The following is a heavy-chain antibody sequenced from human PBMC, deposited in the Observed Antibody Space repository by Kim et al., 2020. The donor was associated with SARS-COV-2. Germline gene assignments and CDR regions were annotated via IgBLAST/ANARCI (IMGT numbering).Heavy chain of an antibody. V-gene: IGHV4-34*01. CDR1: GGSFSGYY. Sequence: SETLSLTCAVYGGSFSGYYWSWIRQPPGKGLEWIGEINHSGSTNYNPSLKSRVTISVDTSKNQFSLKLSSVTAADTAVYYCARSSGGRITMKIDYWGQGTLVTVSS. J-gene: IGHJ4*02. D-gene: IGHD3-22*01. CDR3: ARSSGGRITMKIDY. CDR2: INHSGST.